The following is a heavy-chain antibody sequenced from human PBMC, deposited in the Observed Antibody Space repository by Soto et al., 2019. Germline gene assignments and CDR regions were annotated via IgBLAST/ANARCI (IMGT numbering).Heavy chain of an antibody. V-gene: IGHV3-30*18. CDR1: GFTFSSHG. J-gene: IGHJ4*02. D-gene: IGHD4-17*01. CDR2: ISYDGTNK. Sequence: QVQLVESGGGVVQPGRSLRLSCAASGFTFSSHGMHWVRQAPGKGLEWVATISYDGTNKYYPDSMKGRFTISRDNSKNTLYLQMSSLRPEDTAVYYCAKGTGYGDYASHYWGQGTLVTVSS. CDR3: AKGTGYGDYASHY.